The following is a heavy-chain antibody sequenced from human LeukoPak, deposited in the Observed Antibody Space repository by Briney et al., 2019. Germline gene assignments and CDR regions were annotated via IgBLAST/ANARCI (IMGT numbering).Heavy chain of an antibody. D-gene: IGHD6-19*01. Sequence: GASVKVSCKAAGYTFTDYYMHWARQAPGQGLEWMGWINPNSGATNYAQKFQGRVTMTRDTSISTAYMELSRLISDDTAVYYCARVPLLNIAVAGFDYWGQGTLVTVSS. CDR1: GYTFTDYY. J-gene: IGHJ4*02. V-gene: IGHV1-2*02. CDR3: ARVPLLNIAVAGFDY. CDR2: INPNSGAT.